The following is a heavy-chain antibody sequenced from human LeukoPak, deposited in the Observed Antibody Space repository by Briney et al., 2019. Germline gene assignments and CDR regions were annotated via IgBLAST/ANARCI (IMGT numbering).Heavy chain of an antibody. CDR2: ISGSGGST. CDR3: AKDTAQRYQPALAFDY. Sequence: GTLSLTCAVSGGSISSSNWWSWVRQAPGKGLEWVSAISGSGGSTYYADSVKGRFTISRDNSKNTLYLQMNSLRAEDTAVYYCAKDTAQRYQPALAFDYWGQGTLVTVSS. CDR1: GGSISSSN. J-gene: IGHJ4*02. D-gene: IGHD1-14*01. V-gene: IGHV3-23*01.